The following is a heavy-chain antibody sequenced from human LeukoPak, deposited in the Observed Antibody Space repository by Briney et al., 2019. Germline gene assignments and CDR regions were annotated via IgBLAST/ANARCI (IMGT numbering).Heavy chain of an antibody. V-gene: IGHV3-48*03. D-gene: IGHD4-17*01. CDR2: ISSSGSTR. CDR1: GFTFSSYE. J-gene: IGHJ5*02. Sequence: PGGSLRLSCAASGFTFSSYEMNWVRQAPGKGLEWVSYISSSGSTRYYADSVKGRFTISRDNAKNSLYLQMNSLRAEDTAVYYCARAYLHDYGDYQWFDPWGQGTLVTVSS. CDR3: ARAYLHDYGDYQWFDP.